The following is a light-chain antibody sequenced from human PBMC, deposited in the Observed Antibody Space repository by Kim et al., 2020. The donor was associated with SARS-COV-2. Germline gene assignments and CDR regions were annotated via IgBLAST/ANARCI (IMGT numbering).Light chain of an antibody. CDR3: SSRDTTNSHVV. CDR2: GKD. V-gene: IGLV3-19*01. Sequence: GKTVKSTCHGDSLKTSYATWYQQKPGQAPVLVLYGKDNRPSGIPDRFSGSSSSNTGSLTITGAQAEDEADYYCSSRDTTNSHVVFGGGTQLTVL. J-gene: IGLJ2*01. CDR1: SLKTSY.